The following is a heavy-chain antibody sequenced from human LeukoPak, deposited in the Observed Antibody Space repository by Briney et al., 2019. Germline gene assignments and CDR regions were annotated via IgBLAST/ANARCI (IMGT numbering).Heavy chain of an antibody. CDR2: TYYRSRWYN. Sequence: SQTLSLTCAISGDSVSSNSAAWNWIRQSPSRGLEGLGRTYYRSRWYNDYAVSVKSRITINPDTSKNQFPLQLNSATPEDTAVYYCARDAGSGASNFDYWGQGTLVTVSS. D-gene: IGHD3-10*01. V-gene: IGHV6-1*01. CDR3: ARDAGSGASNFDY. J-gene: IGHJ4*02. CDR1: GDSVSSNSAA.